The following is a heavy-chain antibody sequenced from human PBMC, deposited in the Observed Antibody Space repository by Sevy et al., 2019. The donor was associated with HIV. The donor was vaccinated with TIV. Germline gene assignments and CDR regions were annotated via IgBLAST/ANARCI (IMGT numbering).Heavy chain of an antibody. V-gene: IGHV3-48*03. J-gene: IGHJ4*02. CDR3: ARDDRGYSGYDRGNFDY. D-gene: IGHD5-12*01. Sequence: GGSLRLPCAASGFTFSSYEMYWVRQAPGKGLEWVSYISSSGSTIYYADSVKGRFTISRDNAKNSLYLQMNSLRAEDTAVYYCARDDRGYSGYDRGNFDYWGQGTLVTVSS. CDR1: GFTFSSYE. CDR2: ISSSGSTI.